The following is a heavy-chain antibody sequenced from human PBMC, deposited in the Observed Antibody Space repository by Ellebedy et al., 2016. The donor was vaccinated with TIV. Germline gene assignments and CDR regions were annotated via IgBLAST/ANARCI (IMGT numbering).Heavy chain of an antibody. D-gene: IGHD3-10*01. J-gene: IGHJ4*02. V-gene: IGHV3-9*01. CDR2: IGWDSNII. Sequence: PGGSLRLSCVASGVTFDNYAFHWVRQVPGKGLEWISGIGWDSNIIGYADSVKGRFTISRDNAENSLDLQMNSLGPEDTALYYCAKEIRVTMIRGPFDHWGQGTQVTVSS. CDR1: GVTFDNYA. CDR3: AKEIRVTMIRGPFDH.